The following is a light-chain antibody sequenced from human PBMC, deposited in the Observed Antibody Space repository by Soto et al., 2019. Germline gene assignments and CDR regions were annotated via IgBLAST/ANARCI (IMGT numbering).Light chain of an antibody. J-gene: IGKJ2*01. Sequence: DIQMTQSPSSLYPSVGARVTITCRASQGISNFLAWYQQKPGKVPQLLIYAASTLQSGVPSRFSGSGSGTDFTLTISSLQSEDAATYYCQNYNSAPYTFGQGTRLEIK. CDR2: AAS. V-gene: IGKV1-27*01. CDR3: QNYNSAPYT. CDR1: QGISNF.